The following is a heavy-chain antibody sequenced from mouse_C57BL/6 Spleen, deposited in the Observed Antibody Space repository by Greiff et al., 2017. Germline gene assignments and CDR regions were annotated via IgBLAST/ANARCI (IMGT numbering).Heavy chain of an antibody. V-gene: IGHV1-55*01. CDR1: GFTFTSYW. Sequence: VQLQQSGAELVKPGASVKMSCTASGFTFTSYWITWVKQRPGQGLEWIGVIYPGSGSTNYNEKFKSKATLTVDTSSSTAYMQLSSLTSEDSAVYYCAKKDDDYYAMDYWGQGTSVTVSS. J-gene: IGHJ4*01. CDR2: IYPGSGST. CDR3: AKKDDDYYAMDY.